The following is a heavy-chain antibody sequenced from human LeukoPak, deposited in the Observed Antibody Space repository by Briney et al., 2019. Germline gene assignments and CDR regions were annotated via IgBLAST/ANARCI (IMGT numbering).Heavy chain of an antibody. CDR3: ARCIAAAGTPDCYYYGMDV. Sequence: GASVKVSCKASGYTFTNYGISWVRQAPGQGLEWMGWISAYNGNTNYAQKLQGRVTMTTDTSTSTAYMELRSLRSDDTAVYYCARCIAAAGTPDCYYYGMDVWGQGTTVTVSS. CDR1: GYTFTNYG. CDR2: ISAYNGNT. V-gene: IGHV1-18*01. D-gene: IGHD6-13*01. J-gene: IGHJ6*02.